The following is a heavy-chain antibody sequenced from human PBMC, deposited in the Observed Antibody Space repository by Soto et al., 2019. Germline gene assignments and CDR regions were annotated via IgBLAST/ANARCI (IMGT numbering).Heavy chain of an antibody. Sequence: QVQLQESGPGLVKPSQTLSLTCTVSGGSISSGGYYWSWIRQHPGKGLEWIGYIYYSGSTYYNPSLTSRVTIAVDTSKNQVSLKLSSVTAADTAVYYCARASGYFDWLRIFDYWGQGTLVTVSS. CDR1: GGSISSGGYY. CDR3: ARASGYFDWLRIFDY. D-gene: IGHD3-9*01. V-gene: IGHV4-31*03. CDR2: IYYSGST. J-gene: IGHJ4*02.